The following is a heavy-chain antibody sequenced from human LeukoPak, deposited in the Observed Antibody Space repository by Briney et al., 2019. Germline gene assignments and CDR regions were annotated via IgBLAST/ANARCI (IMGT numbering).Heavy chain of an antibody. CDR2: IYYSGSS. CDR1: GGSISSGSYY. V-gene: IGHV4-39*01. Sequence: PSGTLSLTCTVSGGSISSGSYYWGWIRQPPGKGLEWIGSIYYSGSSYYNPSLKSRVTISVDTSKNQFSLKLSSVTAADTAVYYCARRAHNSVYFDYWGQGTLVTVSS. CDR3: ARRAHNSVYFDY. D-gene: IGHD5-24*01. J-gene: IGHJ4*02.